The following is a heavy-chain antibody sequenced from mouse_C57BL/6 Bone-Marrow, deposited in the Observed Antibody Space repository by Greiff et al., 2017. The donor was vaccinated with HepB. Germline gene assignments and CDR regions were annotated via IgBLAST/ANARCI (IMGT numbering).Heavy chain of an antibody. CDR2: IDPENGDT. D-gene: IGHD4-1*01. V-gene: IGHV14-4*01. CDR1: GFNIKDDY. Sequence: VQLKQSGAELVRPGASVKLSCTASGFNIKDDYMHWVKQRPEQGLEWIGWIDPENGDTEYASKFQGKATITADTSSNTAYLQLSSLTSEDTAVYYCTGLGPWFAYWGQGTRVTVSA. J-gene: IGHJ3*01. CDR3: TGLGPWFAY.